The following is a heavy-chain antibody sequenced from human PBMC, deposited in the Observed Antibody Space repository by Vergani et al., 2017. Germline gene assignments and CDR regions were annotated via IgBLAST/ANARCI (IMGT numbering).Heavy chain of an antibody. CDR2: IHFNGSNQ. CDR3: SKHFRGWGIDY. CDR1: GFTLSNYD. Sequence: QVQLVESGGGVVQRGGSLRLSCATSGFTLSNYDMQWIRQGPGKGLEFVAFIHFNGSNQYYADSVKGRFTLSRYFSKNTLFLQMNSLRTDDTATYYCSKHFRGWGIDYGGQGTQVIVSS. J-gene: IGHJ4*02. D-gene: IGHD3-16*01. V-gene: IGHV3-30*02.